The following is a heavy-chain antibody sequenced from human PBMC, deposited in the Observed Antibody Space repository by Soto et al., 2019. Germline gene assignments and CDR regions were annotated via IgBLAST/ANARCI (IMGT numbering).Heavy chain of an antibody. CDR2: IYYSGST. D-gene: IGHD6-19*01. Sequence: QVQLQESGPGLVKASETLSLTCTVSGGSISSYYWSWIRQPPGKGLEWVGYIYYSGSTNYNPSLKSRVTLSVDTSKNQFSLKLSSVTAADTAVYYCARAVAGGRYIANFDYWGQGTLVTVSS. CDR1: GGSISSYY. CDR3: ARAVAGGRYIANFDY. J-gene: IGHJ4*02. V-gene: IGHV4-59*01.